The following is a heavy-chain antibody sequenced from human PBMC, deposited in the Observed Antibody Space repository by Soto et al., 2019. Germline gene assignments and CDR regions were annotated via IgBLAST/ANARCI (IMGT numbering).Heavy chain of an antibody. CDR2: IGSSGSTL. CDR1: GFTFSSYE. D-gene: IGHD5-12*01. J-gene: IGHJ6*02. Sequence: GGSLRLSCAASGFTFSSYEMNWVRQAPGKGLEWVSYIGSSGSTLYYADPVKGRFTISRDNAKNSLYLQMNSLRAEDTAVYYCAREMRYSGYDDYGMDVWGQGTTVTVSS. CDR3: AREMRYSGYDDYGMDV. V-gene: IGHV3-48*03.